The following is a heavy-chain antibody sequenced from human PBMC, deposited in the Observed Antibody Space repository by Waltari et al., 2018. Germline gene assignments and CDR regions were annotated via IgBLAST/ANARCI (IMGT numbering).Heavy chain of an antibody. CDR2: INPNSGGT. J-gene: IGHJ6*02. D-gene: IGHD2-2*02. V-gene: IGHV1-2*02. CDR3: ARNMGVVVPAAIDEVYYYYVMDV. Sequence: QVQLVQSGAEVKKPGASVKVSCKASGYTFTGYYMHWVRQAPGQGLEWMGWINPNSGGTNYAQKFQGRVTMTRDTSISTAYMELSRLRSDDTAVYYCARNMGVVVPAAIDEVYYYYVMDVWGQGTTVTVSS. CDR1: GYTFTGYY.